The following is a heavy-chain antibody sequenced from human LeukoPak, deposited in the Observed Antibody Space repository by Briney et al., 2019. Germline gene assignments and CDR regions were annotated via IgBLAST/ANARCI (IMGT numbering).Heavy chain of an antibody. CDR1: GFSFNNYA. Sequence: PGGSLRLSCVASGFSFNNYAMSWVRQAPGKGLEWVSAISTTGGSTYYADSVKGRFTVSRDNSKNTLSLQMDSLRVEDTALYYCAKDWTTVVTPKGYSVDSWGQGTLVTVSS. V-gene: IGHV3-23*01. D-gene: IGHD4-23*01. CDR2: ISTTGGST. J-gene: IGHJ4*02. CDR3: AKDWTTVVTPKGYSVDS.